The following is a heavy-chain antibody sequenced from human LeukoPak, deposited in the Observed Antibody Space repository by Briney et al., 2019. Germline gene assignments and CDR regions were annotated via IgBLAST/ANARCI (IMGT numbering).Heavy chain of an antibody. D-gene: IGHD6-19*01. CDR3: ARETQQWLVNYFDY. J-gene: IGHJ4*02. V-gene: IGHV1-18*04. CDR1: GYTFTGYY. CDR2: ISAYNGNT. Sequence: ASVKVSCKASGYTFTGYYMHWVRQAPGQGLEWMGWISAYNGNTNYAQKLQGRVTMTTDTSTSTAYMELRSLRSDDTAVYYCARETQQWLVNYFDYWDQGTLVTVSS.